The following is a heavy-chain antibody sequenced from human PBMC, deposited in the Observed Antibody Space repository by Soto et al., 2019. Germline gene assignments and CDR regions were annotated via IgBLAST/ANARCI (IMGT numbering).Heavy chain of an antibody. Sequence: GGSLRLSCAASGFTFSSYGMHWVRQAPGKGLEWVAVIWYDGSNKYYADSVKGRFTISRDNSKNTLYLQMNSLRAEDTAVYYCARDRPSGYCSGGSCYTPLDYWGQGTLVTVSS. J-gene: IGHJ4*02. CDR1: GFTFSSYG. V-gene: IGHV3-33*01. D-gene: IGHD2-15*01. CDR3: ARDRPSGYCSGGSCYTPLDY. CDR2: IWYDGSNK.